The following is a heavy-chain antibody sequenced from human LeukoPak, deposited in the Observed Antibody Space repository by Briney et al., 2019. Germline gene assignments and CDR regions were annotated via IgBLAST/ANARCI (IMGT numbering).Heavy chain of an antibody. CDR3: ARQPTRIAAAGYYYGMDV. D-gene: IGHD6-13*01. CDR1: GFTVSSNY. Sequence: GGSLRLSCAASGFTVSSNYMSWVRQAPGKGLEWVAVIWYDGSNKYYADSVKGRFTISRDNSKNTLYLQMNSLRAEDTAVYYCARQPTRIAAAGYYYGMDVWGQGTTVTVSS. V-gene: IGHV3-33*08. CDR2: IWYDGSNK. J-gene: IGHJ6*02.